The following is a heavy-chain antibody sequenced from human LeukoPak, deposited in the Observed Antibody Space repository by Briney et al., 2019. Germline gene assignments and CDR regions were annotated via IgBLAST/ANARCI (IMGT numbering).Heavy chain of an antibody. V-gene: IGHV1-2*06. D-gene: IGHD5-24*01. CDR3: ARGEERWLQLDCPDY. CDR2: INPNSGGT. Sequence: SVKVSCKASGYTFTGYHMHWVRQAPGQGLEWMGRINPNSGGTNYAQKFQGRVTMTRDTSISTAYMELSRLRSDDTAVYYCARGEERWLQLDCPDYWGQGTLVTVSS. CDR1: GYTFTGYH. J-gene: IGHJ4*02.